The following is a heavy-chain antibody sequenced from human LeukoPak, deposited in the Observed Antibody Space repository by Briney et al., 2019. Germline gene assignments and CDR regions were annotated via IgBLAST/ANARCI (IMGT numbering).Heavy chain of an antibody. Sequence: SQTLSLTCTVSGGSISSGGYYWRWIRQHPGKGLEWIGYIYYSGSTYYNPSLKSRVTISVVTSKNQFSLKLSSVTAADTAVYYCARSGGGYVVVVPAAPGHWFDPWGQGTLATVSS. CDR2: IYYSGST. CDR1: GGSISSGGYY. J-gene: IGHJ5*02. V-gene: IGHV4-31*03. CDR3: ARSGGGYVVVVPAAPGHWFDP. D-gene: IGHD2-2*01.